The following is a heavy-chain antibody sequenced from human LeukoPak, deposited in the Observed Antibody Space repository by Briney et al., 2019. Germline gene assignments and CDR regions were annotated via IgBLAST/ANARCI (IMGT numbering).Heavy chain of an antibody. Sequence: KTSETLSLTCTVSGGSISSGGYYWSWIRQHPGKGLEWIGYIYYSGSTYYNPSLKSRVTISVDTSKNQFSLKLSSVTAADTAVYYCARDNKMGTVGASYYFDYWGQGTLVTVSS. CDR2: IYYSGST. J-gene: IGHJ4*02. D-gene: IGHD1-26*01. CDR3: ARDNKMGTVGASYYFDY. V-gene: IGHV4-31*03. CDR1: GGSISSGGYY.